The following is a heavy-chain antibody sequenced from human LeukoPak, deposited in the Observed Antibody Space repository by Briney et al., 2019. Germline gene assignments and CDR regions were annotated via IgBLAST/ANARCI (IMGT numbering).Heavy chain of an antibody. V-gene: IGHV4-59*08. J-gene: IGHJ4*02. CDR2: IFHTGSA. Sequence: SETLSLTCTVSGGSISGYYWSWIRQPPGKGLEWIGYIFHTGSANYNPSLKSRVTMSVDTSKNQFSLRLSSVTAADTAVYYCVRQPYTSGAYYFDYWGRGTLVTVSS. D-gene: IGHD2-8*01. CDR3: VRQPYTSGAYYFDY. CDR1: GGSISGYY.